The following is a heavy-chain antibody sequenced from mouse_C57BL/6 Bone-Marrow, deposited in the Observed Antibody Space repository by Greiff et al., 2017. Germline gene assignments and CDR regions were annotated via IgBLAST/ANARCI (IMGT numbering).Heavy chain of an antibody. CDR1: GYTFTDYY. J-gene: IGHJ4*01. V-gene: IGHV1-19*01. CDR2: INPYNGGT. D-gene: IGHD3-2*02. CDR3: ARWGQIRPPMDY. Sequence: DVQLVESGPVLVKPGASVKMSCKASGYTFTDYYMNWVKQSHGKSLEWIGVINPYNGGTSYNQKFKGKATLTVDKSYSTAYMQLHSLTSADSAVYYCARWGQIRPPMDYWGQGTSVTVSS.